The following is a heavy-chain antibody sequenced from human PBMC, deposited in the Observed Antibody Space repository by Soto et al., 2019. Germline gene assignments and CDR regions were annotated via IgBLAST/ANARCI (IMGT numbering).Heavy chain of an antibody. J-gene: IGHJ4*02. Sequence: QVQLVQSGAEVRWPGASVKVSCEASGYTFSTYDINWVRQAPGQGLEWMGWVNANSGNAGYAQKFQGRVTMTTSSSRRTAYMELNSLRSEDTAVYYCARGWGRGPHEKPGDYWGQGTLVTVSS. CDR2: VNANSGNA. V-gene: IGHV1-8*01. CDR3: ARGWGRGPHEKPGDY. CDR1: GYTFSTYD. D-gene: IGHD3-16*01.